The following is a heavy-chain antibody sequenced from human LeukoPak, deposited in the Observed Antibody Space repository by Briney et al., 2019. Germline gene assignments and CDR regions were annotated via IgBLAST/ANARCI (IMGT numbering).Heavy chain of an antibody. CDR2: INSDGSST. CDR1: GFTFSSYW. Sequence: GGSLRLSCAASGFTFSSYWMHWVRQAPEKGLVWVSRINSDGSSTSYADSVKGRFTISRDNAKNSLYLQMNSLRAEDTAVYYCARAAFPGIAAAGTFDPWGQGTLVTVSS. J-gene: IGHJ5*02. CDR3: ARAAFPGIAAAGTFDP. D-gene: IGHD6-13*01. V-gene: IGHV3-74*01.